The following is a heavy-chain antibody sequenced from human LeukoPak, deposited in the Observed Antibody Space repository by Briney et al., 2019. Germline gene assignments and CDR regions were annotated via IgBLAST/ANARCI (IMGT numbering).Heavy chain of an antibody. J-gene: IGHJ4*02. CDR3: ASLYSSSWYGRDFYYFDY. Sequence: ASVKVSCKASGYTFPNHGITWVRQAPGQGLEWMGWISTYNGNTKYAQKFQGRVTMTTDAFTSTAYMELRSLRSDDTAVYYCASLYSSSWYGRDFYYFDYWGQGTLVTVSS. CDR1: GYTFPNHG. D-gene: IGHD6-13*01. V-gene: IGHV1-18*01. CDR2: ISTYNGNT.